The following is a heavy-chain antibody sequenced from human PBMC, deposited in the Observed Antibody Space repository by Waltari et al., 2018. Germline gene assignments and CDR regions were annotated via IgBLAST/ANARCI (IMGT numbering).Heavy chain of an antibody. CDR1: GGTFSSYA. J-gene: IGHJ5*02. CDR2: IIPIVGTA. CDR3: ARDSPPPTVTGTVDNWFDP. D-gene: IGHD1-20*01. V-gene: IGHV1-69*08. Sequence: QVQLVQSGAEVKKPGSSVKVSCKASGGTFSSYAISWVRQAPGPGLEWMGRIIPIVGTANYAQKFQGRVTITADKSTSTAYMELSSLRSEDTAVYYCARDSPPPTVTGTVDNWFDPWGQGTLVTVSS.